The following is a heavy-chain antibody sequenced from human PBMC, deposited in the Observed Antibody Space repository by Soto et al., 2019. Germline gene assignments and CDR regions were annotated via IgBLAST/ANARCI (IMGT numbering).Heavy chain of an antibody. D-gene: IGHD3-3*01. J-gene: IGHJ4*02. CDR3: ARAPLVEGVVIMAFDY. V-gene: IGHV3-21*01. CDR2: ISSSSSYI. CDR1: GFTFSSYS. Sequence: GGSLRLSCAASGFTFSSYSMNWVRQAPGKGLEWVSSISSSSSYIYYADSVKGRFTISRDNAKNSLYLQMNSLRAEDTAVYYCARAPLVEGVVIMAFDYWGQGTLVTVSS.